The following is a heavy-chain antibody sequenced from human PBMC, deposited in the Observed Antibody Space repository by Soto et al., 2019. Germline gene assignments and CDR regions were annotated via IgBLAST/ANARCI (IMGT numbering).Heavy chain of an antibody. CDR3: AYRQDDRSSWNSGCCDP. Sequence: QITLKESGPTLVKPTQPLTLTCTFSGFSLSTTGVGVGWIRQSPGKALEWLALIYWDDDKRYSPSLKTRLTINKDTSKNHVVLTMTNMDPVDTATYYSAYRQDDRSSWNSGCCDPWGQGTLVTVAS. CDR2: IYWDDDK. CDR1: GFSLSTTGVG. D-gene: IGHD6-13*01. J-gene: IGHJ5*02. V-gene: IGHV2-5*02.